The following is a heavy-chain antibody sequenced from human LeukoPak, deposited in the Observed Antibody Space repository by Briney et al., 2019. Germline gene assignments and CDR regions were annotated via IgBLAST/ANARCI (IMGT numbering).Heavy chain of an antibody. Sequence: PSETLSLTCTVSGGSISSSSYYWGWLRQPPGKGLEWIGYIYYSGSTNYNPSLKSRVTISVDTSKNQFSLKLSSVTAADTAVYYCARDSRYCSSTSCYTDYYYYGMDVWGQGTTVTVSS. CDR3: ARDSRYCSSTSCYTDYYYYGMDV. D-gene: IGHD2-2*02. CDR2: IYYSGST. V-gene: IGHV4-61*01. J-gene: IGHJ6*02. CDR1: GGSISSSSYY.